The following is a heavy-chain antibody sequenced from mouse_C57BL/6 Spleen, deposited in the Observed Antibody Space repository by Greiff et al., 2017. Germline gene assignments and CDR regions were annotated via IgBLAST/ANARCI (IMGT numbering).Heavy chain of an antibody. J-gene: IGHJ4*01. Sequence: QVQLQQSGAELVRPGTSVKVSCKASGYAFTNYLIEWVKQRPGQGLEWIGVINPGSGGTNYNEKFKGKATLTADKSSSTAYMQLSSLTPEDSAVYFCARGMDYWGQGTSVTVSS. V-gene: IGHV1-54*01. CDR2: INPGSGGT. CDR1: GYAFTNYL. CDR3: ARGMDY.